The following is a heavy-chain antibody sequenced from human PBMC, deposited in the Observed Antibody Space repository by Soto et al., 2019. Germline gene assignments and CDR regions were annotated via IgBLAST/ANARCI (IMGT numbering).Heavy chain of an antibody. CDR2: IYYSGSSYYN. CDR3: ARTPLL. V-gene: IGHV4-31*03. CDR1: GGSISSGGYY. D-gene: IGHD1-26*01. Sequence: QVQLQESGPGLVKPSQTLSLTCTVSGGSISSGGYYWSWIRQHPGKGLEWIGYIYYSGSSYYNYYNPSLKSRVTISVDTSKNQFSLKLSSVTAADTAVYYCARTPLLWGHGTLVTVSS. J-gene: IGHJ4*01.